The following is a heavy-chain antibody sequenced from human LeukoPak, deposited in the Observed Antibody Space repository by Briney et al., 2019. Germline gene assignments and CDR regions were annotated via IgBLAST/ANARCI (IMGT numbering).Heavy chain of an antibody. CDR3: ARDEDYGDQIEYFQH. D-gene: IGHD4-17*01. CDR1: GFTFSSYA. J-gene: IGHJ1*01. V-gene: IGHV3-30-3*01. Sequence: PGGSLRLSCAASGFTFSSYAMHWVRQAPGKGLEWVAVISYDGSNKYYADSVKGRFTISRDNSKNTLYLQMNSLRAEDTAVYYCARDEDYGDQIEYFQHWGQGTLVTVSS. CDR2: ISYDGSNK.